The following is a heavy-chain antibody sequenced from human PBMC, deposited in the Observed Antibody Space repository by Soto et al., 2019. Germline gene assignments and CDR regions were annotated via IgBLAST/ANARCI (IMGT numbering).Heavy chain of an antibody. J-gene: IGHJ6*02. Sequence: QVQLQESGPGLVKPSGTLSLTCAVSGGSISSSNWWSWVRQPPGKGLEWIGEIYHSGSTNYNPSLKSRVTLSVDKSKNQFSLKLSSVTAADTAVYYCARQAARLYYYYYGMDVWGQGTTVTVSS. CDR2: IYHSGST. CDR1: GGSISSSNW. CDR3: ARQAARLYYYYYGMDV. D-gene: IGHD6-6*01. V-gene: IGHV4-4*02.